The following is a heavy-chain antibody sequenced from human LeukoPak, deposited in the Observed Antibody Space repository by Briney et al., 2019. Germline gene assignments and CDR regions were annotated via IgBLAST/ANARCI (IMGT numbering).Heavy chain of an antibody. J-gene: IGHJ4*02. CDR2: VPYSGST. CDR3: AVKIAAAGFY. D-gene: IGHD6-13*01. CDR1: GGSISSGGYY. V-gene: IGHV4-31*03. Sequence: PSKTLSLTCSVSGGSISSGGYYWSWIRQHPGKGLEWIGYVPYSGSTFYNPSLKSRVTISLDTTKNQFSLRLTSVTAADTAVYYCAVKIAAAGFYWGQGTLVTVSS.